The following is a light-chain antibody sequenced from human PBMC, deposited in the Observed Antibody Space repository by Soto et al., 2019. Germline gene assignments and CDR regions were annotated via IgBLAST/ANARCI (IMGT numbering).Light chain of an antibody. Sequence: QAVVTQPPSVSAAPGQKLTISCSGSSSNIGNNYVSWYQQLPGTAPKLLIYDNNKRPSGIPDRFSGSKSGTSATLGITGLQTGDEADYYCGTWDSSLSAGVFGTGTKVTVL. CDR1: SSNIGNNY. CDR2: DNN. J-gene: IGLJ1*01. V-gene: IGLV1-51*01. CDR3: GTWDSSLSAGV.